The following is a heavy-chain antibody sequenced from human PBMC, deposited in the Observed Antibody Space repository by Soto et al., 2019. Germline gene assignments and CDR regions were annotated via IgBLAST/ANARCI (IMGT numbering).Heavy chain of an antibody. D-gene: IGHD2-15*01. CDR1: GYTFTSYD. V-gene: IGHV1-8*01. CDR2: MNPNSGNT. Sequence: QVQLVQSGAEVKKPGASVKVSCKASGYTFTSYDINWVRQATGQGLEWMGWMNPNSGNTGYAQKSQGRVTITRNTSISTAYMELSSLRSEDTAVYYCARSPYCSGGSCYPRRRWFDPWGQGTLVTVSS. J-gene: IGHJ5*02. CDR3: ARSPYCSGGSCYPRRRWFDP.